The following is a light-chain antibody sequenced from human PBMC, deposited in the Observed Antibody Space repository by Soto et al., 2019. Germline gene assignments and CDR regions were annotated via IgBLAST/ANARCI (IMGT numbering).Light chain of an antibody. V-gene: IGKV3-20*01. CDR3: QQYGRSPT. J-gene: IGKJ2*01. CDR1: QSVSSSY. CDR2: GAS. Sequence: EIVLTQSPGTLSLSPGERATLSCRASQSVSSSYLAWYQQKPDQAPRLLIYGASSRATGIPDRFSGSGSGTDFTLTISILEPEDFAGYYCQQYGRSPTFGQGTKLEIK.